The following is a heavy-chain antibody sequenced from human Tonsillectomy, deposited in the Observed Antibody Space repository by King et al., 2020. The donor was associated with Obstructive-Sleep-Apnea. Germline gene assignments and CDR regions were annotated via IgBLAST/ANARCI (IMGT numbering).Heavy chain of an antibody. Sequence: VQLVESGGGLVQPGGSLRLSCAASGFTFRTFAMSWVRQAPGMGLEWVSAISDSGDTTYYADSVKGRFTISRDNSKSTLYLQTNSLRADDTAVYFCAILFGELWAWGQGTLVTVSS. D-gene: IGHD3-10*02. CDR1: GFTFRTFA. CDR3: AILFGELWA. CDR2: ISDSGDTT. V-gene: IGHV3-23*04. J-gene: IGHJ4*02.